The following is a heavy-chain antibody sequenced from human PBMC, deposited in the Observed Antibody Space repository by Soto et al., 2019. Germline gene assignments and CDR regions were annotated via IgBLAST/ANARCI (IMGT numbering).Heavy chain of an antibody. Sequence: SETLSLTCTVSGGSISSYYWSWIRQPPGKGLEWIGYIYYSGSTNYNPSLKSRVTISVDTSKNQFSLKLSSVTAADTAVYYCARDSKDTAMVRYFVYWGQGTLVTVSS. CDR1: GGSISSYY. J-gene: IGHJ4*02. V-gene: IGHV4-59*01. CDR2: IYYSGST. D-gene: IGHD5-18*01. CDR3: ARDSKDTAMVRYFVY.